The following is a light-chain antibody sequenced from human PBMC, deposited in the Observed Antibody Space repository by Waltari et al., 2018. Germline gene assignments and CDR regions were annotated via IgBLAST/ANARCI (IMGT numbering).Light chain of an antibody. CDR1: SSDVCAYNY. Sequence: QSALTQPASVSGSPGQSITVSCTGTSSDVCAYNYVFWYQQPPGKAPKLMIYDVIKRPSGVSDRFSGSKSGNTASLTISGLQAEDEADYYCSSRRSGSTLVFGGGTKVTVL. V-gene: IGLV2-14*01. CDR2: DVI. J-gene: IGLJ3*02. CDR3: SSRRSGSTLV.